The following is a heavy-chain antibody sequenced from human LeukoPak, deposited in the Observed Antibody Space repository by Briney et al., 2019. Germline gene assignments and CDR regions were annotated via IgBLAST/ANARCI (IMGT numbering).Heavy chain of an antibody. V-gene: IGHV4-59*01. Sequence: SGTLSLTCTVSGGSISSYYWNWIRQPPGKGLEWIGYIYYSGTTNYNPSLKSRVTISVDTSKNHFALKMSSVTAADTAVYYCARGVYIAAAQYGYWGQGTLVTVSS. CDR1: GGSISSYY. CDR3: ARGVYIAAAQYGY. J-gene: IGHJ4*02. D-gene: IGHD6-13*01. CDR2: IYYSGTT.